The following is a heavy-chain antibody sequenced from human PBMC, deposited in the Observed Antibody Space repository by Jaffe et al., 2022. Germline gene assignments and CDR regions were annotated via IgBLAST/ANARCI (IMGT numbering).Heavy chain of an antibody. J-gene: IGHJ4*02. CDR2: IRWKVDNYAT. CDR1: GFIFSDSA. Sequence: EVQLVESGGGLVQPGGSLKLSCAGSGFIFSDSAIHWVRQASGKGLEWVARIRWKVDNYATAYDESVRGRFTISRDDSKNTTYLQMNSLKTDDTAVYYCSRQGSEATVTGFYFDSWGQGTLVTVSS. D-gene: IGHD3-9*01. CDR3: SRQGSEATVTGFYFDS. V-gene: IGHV3-73*02.